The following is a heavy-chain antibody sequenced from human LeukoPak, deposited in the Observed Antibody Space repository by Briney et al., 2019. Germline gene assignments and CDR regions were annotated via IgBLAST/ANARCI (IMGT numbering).Heavy chain of an antibody. Sequence: PSETLSLTCTVSGGSISSYYWSWIRQPPGKGLEWIGYIYYSGSTNYNPSLKSRVTISVDTSKNQFSLKLSSVTAADTAVYYCARHGLTGYRTPLYYYYGMDVWGQGTTVTVSS. CDR2: IYYSGST. D-gene: IGHD3-9*01. CDR1: GGSISSYY. J-gene: IGHJ6*02. CDR3: ARHGLTGYRTPLYYYYGMDV. V-gene: IGHV4-59*08.